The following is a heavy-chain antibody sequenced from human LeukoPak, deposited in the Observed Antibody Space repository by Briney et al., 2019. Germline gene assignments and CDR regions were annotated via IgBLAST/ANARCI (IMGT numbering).Heavy chain of an antibody. CDR2: INPNSGGT. CDR1: GYTFTGYY. Sequence: ASVKVSCKASGYTFTGYYMHWVRQAPRQGLEWMGWINPNSGGTNYAQKFQGRVTMTRDTSISTAYMELSRLRSDDTAVYYCARDDYGDYVMDYWGQGTLVTVSS. CDR3: ARDDYGDYVMDY. D-gene: IGHD4-17*01. J-gene: IGHJ4*02. V-gene: IGHV1-2*02.